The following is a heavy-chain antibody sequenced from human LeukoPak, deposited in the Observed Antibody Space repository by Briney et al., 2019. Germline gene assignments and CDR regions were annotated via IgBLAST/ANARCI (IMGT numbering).Heavy chain of an antibody. CDR1: GGSISSGDYY. J-gene: IGHJ4*02. Sequence: SQTLSLTCTVSGGSISSGDYYWSWIRQPPGKGLEWIGYIYYSGSTYYNPPIKSRVTISVDTSKNQFSLKLSSVTAADTAVYYCARDEPAAIGYWGQGTLVTVSS. V-gene: IGHV4-30-4*08. D-gene: IGHD2-2*02. CDR3: ARDEPAAIGY. CDR2: IYYSGST.